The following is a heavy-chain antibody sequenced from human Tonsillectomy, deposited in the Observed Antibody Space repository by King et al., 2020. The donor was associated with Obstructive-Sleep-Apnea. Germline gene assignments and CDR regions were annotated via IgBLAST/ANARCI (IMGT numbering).Heavy chain of an antibody. V-gene: IGHV1-18*04. CDR1: GYTFTSYG. J-gene: IGHJ1*01. Sequence: QLVQSGAEVKKPGASVKVSCKASGYTFTSYGISWVRQAPGQGLEWMGWISAYNGNTNYAQKLQGRDTMTTDTSTSTAYMELRSLRSDDTAVYYCASGGEYYYDSSGYYYLAEYFQHWGQGTLVTVSS. CDR2: ISAYNGNT. CDR3: ASGGEYYYDSSGYYYLAEYFQH. D-gene: IGHD3-22*01.